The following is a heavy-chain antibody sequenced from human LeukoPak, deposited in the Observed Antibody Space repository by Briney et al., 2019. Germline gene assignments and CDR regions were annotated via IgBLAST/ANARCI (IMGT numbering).Heavy chain of an antibody. D-gene: IGHD6-19*01. Sequence: ASVKVSCKASGYTFTSYDIKWVRQATGQALEWMGWMNPNSGNTGYAQKFQGRVTMTRNTSISTAYMELSSLRSEDTAVYYCARRSQAGGTGIGYWGQGTLVTVSS. CDR3: ARRSQAGGTGIGY. J-gene: IGHJ4*02. CDR2: MNPNSGNT. V-gene: IGHV1-8*01. CDR1: GYTFTSYD.